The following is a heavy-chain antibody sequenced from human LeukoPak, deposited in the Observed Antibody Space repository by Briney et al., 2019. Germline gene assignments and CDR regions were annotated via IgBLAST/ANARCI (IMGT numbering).Heavy chain of an antibody. CDR1: GFTVSSNY. Sequence: GGSLRLSCAASGFTVSSNYMSWVRQAPGKGLEWVSVIYSGGSTYYADSVKGRFTISRDNSKNTLYLQMNSLRAEGTAVYYCARDLTMVRGTRTEVGWGQGTLVTVSS. D-gene: IGHD3-10*01. J-gene: IGHJ4*02. CDR3: ARDLTMVRGTRTEVG. CDR2: IYSGGST. V-gene: IGHV3-66*01.